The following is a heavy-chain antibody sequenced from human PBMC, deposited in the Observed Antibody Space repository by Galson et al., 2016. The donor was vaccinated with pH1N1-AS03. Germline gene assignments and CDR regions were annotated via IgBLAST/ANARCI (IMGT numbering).Heavy chain of an antibody. J-gene: IGHJ3*01. Sequence: SLRLSCAASGFTFSSHPMHWARQAPDEGLEWVAGISYHGNNKFYAHSVKGRFPISRDSLQNTLDLQMNSLSAVDSAVYFCARETIRAGWFDLWGRGTVVTVSS. CDR2: ISYHGNNK. D-gene: IGHD5-24*01. CDR1: GFTFSSHP. V-gene: IGHV3-30-3*01. CDR3: ARETIRAGWFDL.